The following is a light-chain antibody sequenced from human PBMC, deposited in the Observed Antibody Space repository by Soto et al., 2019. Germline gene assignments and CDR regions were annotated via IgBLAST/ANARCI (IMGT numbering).Light chain of an antibody. J-gene: IGLJ2*01. Sequence: QSALTQPASVSGSPGQSITISCTGTSSDVGGYNYVSWYQQHPGKAPKLMIYDVSNRPSGVSNRFSGSKSANTASLTISGLPATDAADYYHSSYTGSSTYVVFGGGTKLTVL. CDR1: SSDVGGYNY. V-gene: IGLV2-14*01. CDR2: DVS. CDR3: SSYTGSSTYVV.